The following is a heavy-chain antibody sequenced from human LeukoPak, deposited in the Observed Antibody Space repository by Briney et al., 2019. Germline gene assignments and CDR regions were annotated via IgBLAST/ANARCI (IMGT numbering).Heavy chain of an antibody. V-gene: IGHV4-4*07. CDR1: GGSISSYY. CDR3: ARESLIVVVPAATNWFDP. D-gene: IGHD2-2*01. CDR2: IYTSGST. Sequence: SETLSLTCIVSGGSISSYYWSWIRQPAGKGLEWIGRIYTSGSTNYNPSLKSRVTMSVDTSKNQFSLKLSSVTAADTAVYYCARESLIVVVPAATNWFDPWGQGTLVTVSS. J-gene: IGHJ5*02.